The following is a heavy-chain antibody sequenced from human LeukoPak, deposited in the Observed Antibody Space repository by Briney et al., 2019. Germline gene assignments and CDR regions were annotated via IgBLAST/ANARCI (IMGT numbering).Heavy chain of an antibody. J-gene: IGHJ4*02. CDR1: GGSFSGYY. CDR2: IYYSGST. V-gene: IGHV4-31*11. Sequence: SETLSLTCAVYGGSFSGYYWSWIRQHPGKGLEWIGYIYYSGSTYYNPSLKSRVSISVDTSKNQFSLKLSSVTAADTAVYYCARGRGVRGLDYWGQGTLVTVSS. D-gene: IGHD3-10*01. CDR3: ARGRGVRGLDY.